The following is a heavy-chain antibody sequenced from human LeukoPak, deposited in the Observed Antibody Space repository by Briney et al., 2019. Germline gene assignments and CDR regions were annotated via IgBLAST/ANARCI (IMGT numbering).Heavy chain of an antibody. Sequence: XAXSGFTSSSYWXXRIRQXPGKXXXWVAHIKEDATESRSADSVKGRFTISRDNTKNSLFLQLNSLRAEDTAVYYCVRDRGWYHFDLWGQGTLVTVSS. CDR2: IKEDATES. CDR3: VRDRGWYHFDL. J-gene: IGHJ4*02. D-gene: IGHD3-10*01. CDR1: GFTSSSYW. V-gene: IGHV3-7*01.